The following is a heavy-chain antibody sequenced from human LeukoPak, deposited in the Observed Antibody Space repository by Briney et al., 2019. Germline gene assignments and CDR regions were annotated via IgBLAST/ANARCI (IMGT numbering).Heavy chain of an antibody. D-gene: IGHD6-6*01. CDR2: VYSTGGT. V-gene: IGHV4-39*01. CDR3: ARHSKADPLDY. CDR1: SGSVNIGASY. J-gene: IGHJ4*02. Sequence: PSETLSLTCTVSSGSVNIGASYWGWVRQSPGVGLEWIGTVYSTGGTYYNPSLRSRLTISLDASKRQFSLKLSSVTAADTAVYYCARHSKADPLDYWGQGTLVTVSS.